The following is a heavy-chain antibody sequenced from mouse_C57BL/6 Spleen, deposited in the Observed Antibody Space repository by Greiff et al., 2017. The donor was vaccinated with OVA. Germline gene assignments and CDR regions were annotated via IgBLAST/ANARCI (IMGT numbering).Heavy chain of an antibody. D-gene: IGHD2-5*01. CDR3: ARVYSRYWYFDV. J-gene: IGHJ1*03. CDR1: GFTFSDYY. V-gene: IGHV5-16*01. CDR2: INYDGSST. Sequence: EVQLVESEGGLVQPGSSMKLSCTASGFTFSDYYMAWVRQVPEKGLEWVANINYDGSSTYYLDSLKSRFIISRDNAKNILYLQMSSLKSEDTATYYCARVYSRYWYFDVWGTGTTVTVSS.